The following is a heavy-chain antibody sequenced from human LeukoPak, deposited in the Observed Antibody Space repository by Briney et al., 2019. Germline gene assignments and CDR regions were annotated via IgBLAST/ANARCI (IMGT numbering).Heavy chain of an antibody. Sequence: GGSLRLSCAASGFTFSSYWMYWVRQAPGKGLEWVAMIKQDGSETYYVDSVKGRFTISRDNSKNTLYLQMNSLRAEDTAVYYCARVPAARRPYYYYYYYMDVWGKGTTVTVSS. CDR2: IKQDGSET. J-gene: IGHJ6*03. CDR3: ARVPAARRPYYYYYYYMDV. CDR1: GFTFSSYW. V-gene: IGHV3-7*03. D-gene: IGHD6-6*01.